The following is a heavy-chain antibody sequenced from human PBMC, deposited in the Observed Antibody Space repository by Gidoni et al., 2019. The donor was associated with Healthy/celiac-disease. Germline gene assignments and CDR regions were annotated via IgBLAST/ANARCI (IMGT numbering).Heavy chain of an antibody. CDR2: ISGSGGST. V-gene: IGHV3-23*01. CDR3: AKLPVPMAYYDFWSGYYTADP. J-gene: IGHJ5*02. CDR1: GFTFSSYA. Sequence: EVQLLESGGGLVQPGGSLRLSCAASGFTFSSYAMSWVRQAPGKGLGWVSAISGSGGSTYYADSVKGRFTISRDNSKNTLYLQMNSLRAEDTAVYYCAKLPVPMAYYDFWSGYYTADPWGQGTLVTVSS. D-gene: IGHD3-3*01.